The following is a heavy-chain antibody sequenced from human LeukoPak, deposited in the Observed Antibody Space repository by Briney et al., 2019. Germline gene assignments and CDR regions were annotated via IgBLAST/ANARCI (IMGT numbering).Heavy chain of an antibody. Sequence: ASVKVSCKASGYTISDYFMHWVRQAPGQGLEWMGWINPNTNGINYAQKFQGRVIMTRDTSINTAYTELRSLTSDDTAIYYCASARYSGHEPFDFWGQGTLVTVST. CDR3: ASARYSGHEPFDF. J-gene: IGHJ4*02. CDR2: INPNTNGI. D-gene: IGHD5-12*01. CDR1: GYTISDYF. V-gene: IGHV1-2*02.